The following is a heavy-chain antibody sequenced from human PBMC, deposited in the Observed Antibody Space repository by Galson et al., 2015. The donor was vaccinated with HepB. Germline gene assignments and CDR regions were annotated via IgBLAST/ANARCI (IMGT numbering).Heavy chain of an antibody. CDR1: GFTISPYD. CDR2: IGTVDDT. CDR3: VRACSSASCYTARALDV. D-gene: IGHD2-2*02. J-gene: IGHJ3*01. Sequence: SLRLSCAASGFTISPYDMHWVRQTAGKGLEWVSAIGTVDDTYYRDSVKGRFTISRENAKDSLYLQMNSLRVGDTAVYYCVRACSSASCYTARALDVWGQGTMVTVST. V-gene: IGHV3-13*01.